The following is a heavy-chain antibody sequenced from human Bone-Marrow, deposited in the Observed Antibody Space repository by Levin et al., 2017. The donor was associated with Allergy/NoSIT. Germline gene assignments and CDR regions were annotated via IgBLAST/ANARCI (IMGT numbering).Heavy chain of an antibody. Sequence: GGSLRLSCAASGFTVNSHYMNWVRQTPGTGLEWVSIIYSGGSTYYADSVKGRFTISRDNSKNTLYLQMNSLRAEDTAVYFCARTYYDSGSFIYWGQGTLVTVSS. CDR3: ARTYYDSGSFIY. J-gene: IGHJ4*02. D-gene: IGHD3-10*01. CDR2: IYSGGST. V-gene: IGHV3-66*02. CDR1: GFTVNSHY.